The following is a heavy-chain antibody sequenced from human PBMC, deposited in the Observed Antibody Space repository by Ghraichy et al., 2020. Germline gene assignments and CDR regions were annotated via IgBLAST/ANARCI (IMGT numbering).Heavy chain of an antibody. D-gene: IGHD2-2*01. V-gene: IGHV1-69*13. CDR1: GYTFSGYS. CDR3: ARSDIVVVPAAYWPGSGWFAP. J-gene: IGHJ5*02. CDR2: IIPTFGTA. Sequence: SVKVSCKASGYTFSGYSISWVRQAPGQGLEWMGGIIPTFGTANDAQKFQGRVTITADESTSTAYMELSSLRSEDTAVYYCARSDIVVVPAAYWPGSGWFAPWGPGTLVTVS.